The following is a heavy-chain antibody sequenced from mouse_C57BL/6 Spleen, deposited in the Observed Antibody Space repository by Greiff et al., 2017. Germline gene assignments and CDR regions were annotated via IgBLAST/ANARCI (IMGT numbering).Heavy chain of an antibody. CDR2: ISSGGDYI. Sequence: DVHLVESGEGLVKPGGSLKLSCAASGFTFSSYAMSWVRQTPEKRLEWVAYISSGGDYIYYADTVKGRFTISRDNARNTLYLQMSSLKSEDTAMYYCTRAPNWAFAYWGQGTLVTVSA. J-gene: IGHJ3*01. D-gene: IGHD4-1*02. V-gene: IGHV5-9-1*02. CDR3: TRAPNWAFAY. CDR1: GFTFSSYA.